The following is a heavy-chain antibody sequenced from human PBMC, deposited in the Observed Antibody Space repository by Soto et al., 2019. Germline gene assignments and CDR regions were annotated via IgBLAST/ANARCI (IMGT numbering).Heavy chain of an antibody. CDR3: ARQGSY. Sequence: SETLSLTCTVSGVSISDTSYYWGWIRQPPGKGLDWIGTIYFNGNTFYNPSLKSRLTISVNTSSNQFSLRLTSVTAADTAVYYCARQGSYWGQGTLVTVSS. CDR1: GVSISDTSYY. V-gene: IGHV4-39*01. CDR2: IYFNGNT. J-gene: IGHJ4*02.